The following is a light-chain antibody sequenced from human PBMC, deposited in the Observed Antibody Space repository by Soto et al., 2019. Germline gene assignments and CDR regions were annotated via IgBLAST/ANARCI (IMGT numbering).Light chain of an antibody. CDR1: QGIRND. V-gene: IGKV1-6*01. Sequence: AIQMTQSPSSLSASVGDRPTITCRASQGIRNDLDWFQQKPGKAPKLLIYAASNLQSGVPARFSVSGSGTDFTLTISRLKTEDFATYYCQEYNSDSQTFCQGTKVDIK. CDR2: AAS. J-gene: IGKJ1*01. CDR3: QEYNSDSQT.